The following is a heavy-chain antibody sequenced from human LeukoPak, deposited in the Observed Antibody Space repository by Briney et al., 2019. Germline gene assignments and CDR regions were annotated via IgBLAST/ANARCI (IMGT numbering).Heavy chain of an antibody. CDR1: GASISKSY. CDR2: TFNSGST. Sequence: SETLSLTCTVSGASISKSYWSWLRQPPGKELEWIGCTFNSGSTRYNPSLGSRVTISEDTSRNQFSLRLTSVTAADTATYYCSRASPGAIYYYGMDVWGQGTTVTVSS. D-gene: IGHD2/OR15-2a*01. V-gene: IGHV4-59*01. J-gene: IGHJ6*02. CDR3: SRASPGAIYYYGMDV.